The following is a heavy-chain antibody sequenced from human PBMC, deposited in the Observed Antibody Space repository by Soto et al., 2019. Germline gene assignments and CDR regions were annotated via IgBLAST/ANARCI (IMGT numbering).Heavy chain of an antibody. J-gene: IGHJ4*02. Sequence: QVQLVQSGPEVKKPGASVKVACKASGYTFLKYGINWVRQAPGQGLEWMGGMQTDNDHASFAQKFEGRVTMTTDTSTRTVYMELRDLSSDDTAVYYCAKDLGSGYRFDYWGQGTPVTVSS. CDR3: AKDLGSGYRFDY. D-gene: IGHD3-9*01. CDR2: MQTDNDHA. CDR1: GYTFLKYG. V-gene: IGHV1-18*01.